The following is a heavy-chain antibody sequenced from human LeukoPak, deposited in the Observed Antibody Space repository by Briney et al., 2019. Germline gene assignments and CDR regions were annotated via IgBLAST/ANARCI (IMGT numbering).Heavy chain of an antibody. Sequence: SETLSLTCTVSGASITSYYWNWIRQPPGKGLEWIGYFYYSGSDNYNPSLKSRITISVDTSKNQFSLKLSSVTAADPAVYYCVRGYCSGATCYHFDYWGQGTLVTVSS. CDR1: GASITSYY. CDR3: VRGYCSGATCYHFDY. D-gene: IGHD2-15*01. J-gene: IGHJ4*02. V-gene: IGHV4-59*01. CDR2: FYYSGSD.